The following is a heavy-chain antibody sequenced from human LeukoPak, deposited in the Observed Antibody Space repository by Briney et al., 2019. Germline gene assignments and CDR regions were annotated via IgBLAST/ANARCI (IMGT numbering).Heavy chain of an antibody. J-gene: IGHJ5*02. D-gene: IGHD2-2*01. CDR3: ARASKWVPAAHNWFDP. Sequence: SETLSLTCAVYGGSFSGYYWSWIRQPPGKGLEWIGEINHSGSTNYNPSLKSRVTISVDTSKNQFSLKLSSVTAADTAVYYCARASKWVPAAHNWFDPWGLGTLVTVSS. CDR2: INHSGST. V-gene: IGHV4-34*01. CDR1: GGSFSGYY.